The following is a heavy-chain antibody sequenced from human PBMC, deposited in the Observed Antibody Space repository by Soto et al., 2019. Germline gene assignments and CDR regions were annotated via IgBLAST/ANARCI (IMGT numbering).Heavy chain of an antibody. D-gene: IGHD3-10*01. V-gene: IGHV3-23*01. Sequence: GSLRLSCVASGFTFSDFYMSWVRQAPGKGLEWVSAISGSGGSTYYADSVKGRFTISRDNSKNTLYLQMNSLRAEDTAVYYCAKLLMVWDYFDYWGQGTLVTVSS. J-gene: IGHJ4*02. CDR3: AKLLMVWDYFDY. CDR2: ISGSGGST. CDR1: GFTFSDFY.